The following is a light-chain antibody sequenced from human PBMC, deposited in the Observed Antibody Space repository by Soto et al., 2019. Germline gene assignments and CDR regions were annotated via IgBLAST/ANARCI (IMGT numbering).Light chain of an antibody. CDR2: GAS. CDR3: QQYGSSTTT. V-gene: IGKV3-20*01. Sequence: EILLKHSPGAVSLSRGERATLAFRASQSVSSNYLAWYQQKPGQSPRLLIYGASSRATGLPDRFSGSGSGTDFTLTISRLEPDDFVVYYCQQYGSSTTTFGQGTRLEIK. J-gene: IGKJ5*01. CDR1: QSVSSNY.